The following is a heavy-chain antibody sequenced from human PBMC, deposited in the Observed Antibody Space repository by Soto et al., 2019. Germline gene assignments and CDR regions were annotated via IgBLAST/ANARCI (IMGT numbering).Heavy chain of an antibody. D-gene: IGHD3-16*02. CDR2: ITRNGGST. CDR1: GFNFNIYA. CDR3: VKDYRTYSPA. Sequence: EVQLLESGGGLVQPGGSLTLSCAASGFNFNIYAMSWVRQALGKGLEWVSSITRNGGSTYYADSVKGRFTISRDNSKATLHLQMNSLRVEDTAVYFCVKDYRTYSPAWGQGTPVTVSS. J-gene: IGHJ4*02. V-gene: IGHV3-23*01.